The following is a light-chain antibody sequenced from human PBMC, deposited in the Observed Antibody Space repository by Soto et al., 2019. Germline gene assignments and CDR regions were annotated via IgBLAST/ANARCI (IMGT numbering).Light chain of an antibody. CDR2: YDD. V-gene: IGLV1-36*01. J-gene: IGLJ3*02. CDR1: DSNIGSNG. Sequence: QSVLTQPPSVSEAPRQRVTISCSGSDSNIGSNGVNWYQQLPGKAPKLVIFYDDLLPLGVSDRFSGSKSDTSASLAISDLQSEDEAEYFCAAWDASLNGVVFGGGTKLT. CDR3: AAWDASLNGVV.